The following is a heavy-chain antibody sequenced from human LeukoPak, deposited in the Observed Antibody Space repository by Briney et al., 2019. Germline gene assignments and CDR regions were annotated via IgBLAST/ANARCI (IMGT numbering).Heavy chain of an antibody. CDR2: ITWNSGNI. CDR1: GFTFDDYG. Sequence: GGSLRLSCAASGFTFDDYGMHWVRQAPGKGLEWVSGITWNSGNIVYADSVKGRFTISRDNAKNSLYLQMNSLRAEDTALYYCAKDKVASIGAFDYWGQGTLVTVSS. J-gene: IGHJ4*02. CDR3: AKDKVASIGAFDY. D-gene: IGHD2/OR15-2a*01. V-gene: IGHV3-9*01.